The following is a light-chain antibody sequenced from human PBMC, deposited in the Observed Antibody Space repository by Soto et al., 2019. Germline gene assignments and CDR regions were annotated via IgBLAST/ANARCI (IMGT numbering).Light chain of an antibody. CDR2: DAS. J-gene: IGKJ5*01. CDR3: QQRSNWPPIT. Sequence: DIQMTQSPPTLSASVGDRVTITCRASQPISSWLAWYHQKPGKAPKLLIYDASHRAAGIPARFSGSGFGTDFTLTISSLEPEDAAVYYCQQRSNWPPITFGQGTRLEIK. CDR1: QPISSW. V-gene: IGKV1-5*01.